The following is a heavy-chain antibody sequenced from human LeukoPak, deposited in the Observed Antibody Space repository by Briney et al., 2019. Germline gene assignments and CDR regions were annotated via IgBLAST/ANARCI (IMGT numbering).Heavy chain of an antibody. J-gene: IGHJ4*02. Sequence: PSETLSLTCTVSGYSISSGYYWGWIRQPPGKGLEWIGSIYHSGSTYYNPSLKSRVTISLATSKNQFSLNLSSVTAADTAFYYCTRDGSSGYLPENFDFWGQGTLVTVPS. CDR1: GYSISSGYY. V-gene: IGHV4-38-2*02. D-gene: IGHD3-22*01. CDR3: TRDGSSGYLPENFDF. CDR2: IYHSGST.